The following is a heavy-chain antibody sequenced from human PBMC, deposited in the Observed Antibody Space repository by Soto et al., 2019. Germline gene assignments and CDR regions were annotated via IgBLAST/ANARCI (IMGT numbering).Heavy chain of an antibody. V-gene: IGHV4-31*03. Sequence: SETRSRTYTVSGASIRRGVYYWTWVRQYPGKGLEWLGHIYYSGSTFYNPSLKSRVTISVDTSKNQFSLKLNSVTAADNAVYYCARASDAFSIHSCGQGTMVIVSS. J-gene: IGHJ4*02. D-gene: IGHD2-2*01. CDR2: IYYSGST. CDR1: GASIRRGVYY. CDR3: ARASDAFSIHS.